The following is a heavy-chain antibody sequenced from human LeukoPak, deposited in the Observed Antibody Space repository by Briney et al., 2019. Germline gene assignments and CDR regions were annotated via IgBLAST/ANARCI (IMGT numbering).Heavy chain of an antibody. Sequence: GGSLRLSCAASGFTFTTYWMSWVRQAPGKGLEWVANIKQDGTEKYYVDSVKGRFTISRDNAKNSLYLQMNSLRVEDTAVYYCAKDWGFYGDYWYYFDYWGQGTLVTVSS. CDR2: IKQDGTEK. V-gene: IGHV3-7*01. J-gene: IGHJ4*02. CDR1: GFTFTTYW. D-gene: IGHD4-17*01. CDR3: AKDWGFYGDYWYYFDY.